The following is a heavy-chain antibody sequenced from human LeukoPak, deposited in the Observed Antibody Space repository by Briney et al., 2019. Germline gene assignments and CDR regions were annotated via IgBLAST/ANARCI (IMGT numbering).Heavy chain of an antibody. V-gene: IGHV1-2*02. CDR2: INPNSGDT. J-gene: IGHJ4*02. CDR3: AREVSGTYCDY. D-gene: IGHD1-26*01. Sequence: ASVKVSCKASGYTFTAYYMHWVRQAPGQGLEWMGWINPNSGDTNFAQKFQGRVTMTRDTSISTVYMELSRLRSDDTAVYYCAREVSGTYCDYWGQGSLVTVSS. CDR1: GYTFTAYY.